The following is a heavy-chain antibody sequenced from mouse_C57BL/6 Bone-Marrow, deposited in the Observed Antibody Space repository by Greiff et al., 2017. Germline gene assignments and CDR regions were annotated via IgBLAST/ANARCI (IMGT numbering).Heavy chain of an antibody. V-gene: IGHV1-81*01. CDR2: IYPRSGNT. CDR3: ARRGVYYGSSYAMDY. D-gene: IGHD1-1*01. J-gene: IGHJ4*01. CDR1: GYTFTSYG. Sequence: VQLQQSGAELARPGASVKLSCKASGYTFTSYGISWVKQRTGQGLEWIGEIYPRSGNTYYNEKFKGKATLTADKSSSTAYMELRSLTSEDSAVYFCARRGVYYGSSYAMDYWGQGTSVTVSS.